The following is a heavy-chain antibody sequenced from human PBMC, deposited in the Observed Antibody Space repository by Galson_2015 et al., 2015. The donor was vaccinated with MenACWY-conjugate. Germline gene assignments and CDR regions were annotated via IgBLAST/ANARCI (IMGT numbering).Heavy chain of an antibody. CDR3: ARARGVITPDYYFDY. CDR2: ISSSSSYI. V-gene: IGHV3-21*01. D-gene: IGHD3-22*01. J-gene: IGHJ4*02. Sequence: SLRLSCAASGFTFSSYRMKWVRQAPGKGLEWVSSISSSSSYIYYANSVKGRFTISRDNAKNSLYLQMNSLRAEDTAVYYCARARGVITPDYYFDYWCQGTLVTVSS. CDR1: GFTFSSYR.